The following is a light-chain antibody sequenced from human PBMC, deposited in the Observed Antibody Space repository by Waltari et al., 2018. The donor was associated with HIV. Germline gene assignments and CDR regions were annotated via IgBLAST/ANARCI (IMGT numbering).Light chain of an antibody. CDR3: QQYNNWPRT. CDR1: QNVKSN. V-gene: IGKV3D-15*01. J-gene: IGKJ2*01. CDR2: GAS. Sequence: EIVMTQSATLSVSPGERATLSCRASQNVKSNLAWYQQKPGQAPRLLIHGASTRVTGIPDRFGGSGSGTDFTLTISSLQSEDFAVYYCQQYNNWPRTFGQGTKVEI.